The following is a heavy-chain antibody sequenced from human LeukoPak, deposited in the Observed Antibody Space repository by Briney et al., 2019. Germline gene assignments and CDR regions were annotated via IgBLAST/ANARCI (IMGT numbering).Heavy chain of an antibody. D-gene: IGHD2-2*01. Sequence: PGGSLRLSCAASGFTFSSYWMSWVRQAPGKGLEWVANIKQDGSEKYYVDSVKGRFTISRDNAKNSLYLQMNSLRAEDTAVYYCARSSVVPAGHVKQIFDYWGQGTLVTVSS. CDR2: IKQDGSEK. CDR1: GFTFSSYW. J-gene: IGHJ4*02. V-gene: IGHV3-7*01. CDR3: ARSSVVPAGHVKQIFDY.